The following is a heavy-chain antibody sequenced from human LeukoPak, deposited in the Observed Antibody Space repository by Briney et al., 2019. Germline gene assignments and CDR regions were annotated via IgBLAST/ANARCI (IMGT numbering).Heavy chain of an antibody. J-gene: IGHJ4*02. Sequence: ASVKVSCKASGYTFTSYDINWVRQATGQGLEWMGWMNPNSGDTGYAQNFQGRLNMTRNTSKSTAYMELSSLRCEDTAVYYCARARGYNYGYVDYWGQRTRVSVSS. D-gene: IGHD5-18*01. CDR3: ARARGYNYGYVDY. CDR2: MNPNSGDT. CDR1: GYTFTSYD. V-gene: IGHV1-8*01.